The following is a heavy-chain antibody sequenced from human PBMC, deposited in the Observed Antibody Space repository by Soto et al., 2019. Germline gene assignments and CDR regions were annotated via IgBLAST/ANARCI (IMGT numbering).Heavy chain of an antibody. J-gene: IGHJ4*02. CDR2: INLDNGDT. D-gene: IGHD3-3*01. CDR1: GYVFATYA. Sequence: GASVKVSCKASGYVFATYAMHWVRQAPGQGLEWMGYINLDNGDTIYSERFQGRVSVTRDTAASTAYMELSSLRSEDTAVYYCARALGITIEVWGQGTLVTVSA. CDR3: ARALGITIEV. V-gene: IGHV1-3*01.